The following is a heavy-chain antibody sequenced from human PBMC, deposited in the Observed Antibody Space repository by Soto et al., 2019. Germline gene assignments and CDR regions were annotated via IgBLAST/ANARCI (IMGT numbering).Heavy chain of an antibody. Sequence: GASVKVSCTASGYTFTSYGISWVRQAPGQGLEWMGWISAYNGNTNYAQKLQGRVTISVDRSKNQFSLKLSSVTAADTAVYYCARGESVGTIFGGLVPFHYWGQGTLVTVSS. CDR2: ISAYNGNT. V-gene: IGHV1-18*01. CDR3: ARGESVGTIFGGLVPFHY. J-gene: IGHJ4*02. CDR1: GYTFTSYG. D-gene: IGHD2-21*01.